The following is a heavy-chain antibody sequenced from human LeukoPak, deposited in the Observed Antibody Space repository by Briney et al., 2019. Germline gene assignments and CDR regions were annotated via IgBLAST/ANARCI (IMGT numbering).Heavy chain of an antibody. V-gene: IGHV1-24*01. Sequence: GASVKVSCKVSGYTLTELSMHWVRQAPGKGLEWMGGFDPEDGETIYAQKFQGRVTMTRDMSTSTVYMELSSLRSEDTAVYYCARVDRATTVYYFDYWGQGTLVTVSS. CDR1: GYTLTELS. CDR3: ARVDRATTVYYFDY. J-gene: IGHJ4*02. CDR2: FDPEDGET. D-gene: IGHD1-26*01.